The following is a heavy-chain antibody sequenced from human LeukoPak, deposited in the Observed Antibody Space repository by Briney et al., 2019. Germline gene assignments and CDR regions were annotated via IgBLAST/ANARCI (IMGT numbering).Heavy chain of an antibody. Sequence: GGSLRLSCAASGFSFSGYRMNWVRQAPGKGLEWVSSVSNSGDYIHYADSAKGRFTISRDNSKNSLYLQMNSLRAEDTAVYYCARALIGYYFDYWGQGTLVTVSS. CDR3: ARALIGYYFDY. CDR2: VSNSGDYI. D-gene: IGHD2-8*01. V-gene: IGHV3-21*06. J-gene: IGHJ4*02. CDR1: GFSFSGYR.